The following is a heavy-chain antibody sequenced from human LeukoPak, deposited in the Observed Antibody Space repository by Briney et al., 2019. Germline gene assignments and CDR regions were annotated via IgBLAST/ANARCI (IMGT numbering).Heavy chain of an antibody. CDR2: IYSGGST. V-gene: IGHV3-66*01. J-gene: IGHJ4*02. Sequence: QSGGSLRLSCAASGFTFSSYAMSWVRQAPGKGLEWVSVIYSGGSTHYADSVKGRFTISRDNSKNTLYLQMNSLRAEDTAVYYCARDGGVGATKGPDYWGQGTLVTVSS. CDR1: GFTFSSYA. CDR3: ARDGGVGATKGPDY. D-gene: IGHD1-26*01.